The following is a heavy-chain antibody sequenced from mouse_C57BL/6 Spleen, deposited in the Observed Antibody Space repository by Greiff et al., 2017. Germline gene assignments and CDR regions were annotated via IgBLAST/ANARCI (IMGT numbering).Heavy chain of an antibody. Sequence: QVQLKESGPGLVAPSQSLSITCTVSGFSLTSYGVHWVRQPPGKGLEWLVVIWSDGSTTYNSALKSRLSISKDNSKSQVFLKMNSLQTDDTAMYYCARGRDDGYSAWFAYWGQGTLVTVSA. CDR1: GFSLTSYG. CDR2: IWSDGST. CDR3: ARGRDDGYSAWFAY. D-gene: IGHD2-3*01. J-gene: IGHJ3*01. V-gene: IGHV2-6*03.